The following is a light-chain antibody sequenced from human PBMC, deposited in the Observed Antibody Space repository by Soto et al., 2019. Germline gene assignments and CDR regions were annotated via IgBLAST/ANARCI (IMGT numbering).Light chain of an antibody. V-gene: IGLV2-14*01. Sequence: QSALTQPASVFGSXGQSITISCTGTSRDVGGYNYVSWYQQHPGKAPKLMIYDVSNRPSGVSNRFSGSKSGNTASLTISGLQAEDEADYYCSSYTSSSTLFVFGTGTKVTVL. CDR2: DVS. CDR3: SSYTSSSTLFV. CDR1: SRDVGGYNY. J-gene: IGLJ1*01.